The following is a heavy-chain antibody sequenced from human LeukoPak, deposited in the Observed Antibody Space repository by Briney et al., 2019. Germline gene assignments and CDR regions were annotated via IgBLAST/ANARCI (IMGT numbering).Heavy chain of an antibody. CDR3: TTGGLWYSGRVF. V-gene: IGHV3-15*01. CDR2: IKSKTDGGTT. J-gene: IGHJ4*02. Sequence: GGSLRLSCAASGFTFSNAWMNWVRQAPGKGLEWVGRIKSKTDGGTTAFAAPVKGRFTMSRDDSKNTLYLQMNSLKTEDTAMYYCTTGGLWYSGRVFWGQGTLVTVS. CDR1: GFTFSNAW. D-gene: IGHD3-10*01.